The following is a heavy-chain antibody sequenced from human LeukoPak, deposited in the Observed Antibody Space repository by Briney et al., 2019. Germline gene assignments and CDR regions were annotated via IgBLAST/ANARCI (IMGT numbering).Heavy chain of an antibody. CDR1: GFSFRSYW. CDR3: AGGSGYLTS. CDR2: IKQDGSEK. V-gene: IGHV3-7*01. Sequence: GGSLRLSCAATGFSFRSYWMNWVRQAPGKGLEWLAFIKQDGSEKHYKGSVEGRFTISRDNAKNSLHLQMNSLRAEDTAVYYCAGGSGYLTSWGQGTLVTVSS. D-gene: IGHD3-9*01. J-gene: IGHJ5*02.